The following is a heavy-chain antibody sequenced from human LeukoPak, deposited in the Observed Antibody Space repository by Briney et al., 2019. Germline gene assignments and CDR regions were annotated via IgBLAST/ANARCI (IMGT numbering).Heavy chain of an antibody. J-gene: IGHJ4*02. D-gene: IGHD5-24*01. Sequence: SETLSLTCAVYGGSFSGYYWSWIRQPPGKGLEWIGEINHSGSTNYNPSLKSRVTISVDTSKNQFSLKLSSVTAADTAVYYCARELGWLQLYYFDYWGQGTLVTVSS. CDR3: ARELGWLQLYYFDY. CDR1: GGSFSGYY. V-gene: IGHV4-34*01. CDR2: INHSGST.